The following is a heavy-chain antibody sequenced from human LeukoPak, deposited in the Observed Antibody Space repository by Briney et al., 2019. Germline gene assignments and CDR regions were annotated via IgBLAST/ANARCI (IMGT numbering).Heavy chain of an antibody. V-gene: IGHV1-2*02. D-gene: IGHD3-9*01. CDR1: GYTFTSYD. CDR2: INPNSGGT. Sequence: GASVKVSCKASGYTFTSYDINWVRQATGQGLEWMGWINPNSGGTNYAQKFQGRVTMTRDTSISTAYMELSRLRSDDTAVYYCARDLSGSYDYWGQGTLVTVSS. J-gene: IGHJ4*02. CDR3: ARDLSGSYDY.